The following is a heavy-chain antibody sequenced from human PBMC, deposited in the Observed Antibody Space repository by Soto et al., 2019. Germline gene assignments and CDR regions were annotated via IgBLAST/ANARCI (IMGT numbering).Heavy chain of an antibody. V-gene: IGHV4-59*01. D-gene: IGHD5-18*01. CDR2: IYYSATT. J-gene: IGHJ4*02. Sequence: SETLSLTCTVSGGSISSYYWSWIRQPPGKGLEWIGYIYYSATTNYNPSLKSRVTISVDTSKNQFSLKLTSVTAADTAVYYCARDNGYSYGYNLDHWGQGTLVTVSS. CDR3: ARDNGYSYGYNLDH. CDR1: GGSISSYY.